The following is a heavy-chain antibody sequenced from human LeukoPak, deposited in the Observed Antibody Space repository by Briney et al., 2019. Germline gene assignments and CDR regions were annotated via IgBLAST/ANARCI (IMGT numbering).Heavy chain of an antibody. V-gene: IGHV3-7*01. CDR2: INQDGSAK. D-gene: IGHD1-1*01. CDR1: GFTFSNYW. CDR3: GRAVSTGTVDY. J-gene: IGHJ4*02. Sequence: GGSLRLSCAASGFTFSNYWMSWVSQAPGKGLEWVANINQDGSAKYYVDSMEGRFTISRDNAKNSLYLQMNSLRAEDTAVYYCGRAVSTGTVDYWGQGTLVTVSS.